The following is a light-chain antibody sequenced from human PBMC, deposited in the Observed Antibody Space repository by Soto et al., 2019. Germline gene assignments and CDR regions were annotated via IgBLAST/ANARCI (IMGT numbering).Light chain of an antibody. J-gene: IGKJ1*01. CDR1: QSISSW. CDR3: QQYNSYPTWT. Sequence: DIQMIQSPSTLSASVGDRVTITCRASQSISSWLAWYQQKPGKAPKLLIYKASSLESGVPSRFSGSGSGTEFTLTISSLQADYFTTYYSQQYNSYPTWTFGQGTKV. V-gene: IGKV1-5*03. CDR2: KAS.